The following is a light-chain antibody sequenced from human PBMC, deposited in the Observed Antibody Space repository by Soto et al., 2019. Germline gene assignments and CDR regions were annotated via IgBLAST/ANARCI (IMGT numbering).Light chain of an antibody. CDR1: QSVPRSY. J-gene: IGKJ1*01. CDR2: DSS. Sequence: EIVLTQSPGTLSLSPGEISTLSCRSSQSVPRSYLAWYQQKPGQAPRLLIYDSSTRATGFPDRFSGSGSGTDFTLTIIRLEPEDFAVYYCQQYDISPWTFGQGTKVDIK. V-gene: IGKV3-20*01. CDR3: QQYDISPWT.